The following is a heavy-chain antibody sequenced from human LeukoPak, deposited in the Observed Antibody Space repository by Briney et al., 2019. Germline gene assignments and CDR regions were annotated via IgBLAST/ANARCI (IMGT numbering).Heavy chain of an antibody. CDR3: AKVGFLMASNFDY. J-gene: IGHJ4*02. CDR1: GFTFSSYG. V-gene: IGHV3-30*02. CDR2: IRYDGSNK. D-gene: IGHD5-24*01. Sequence: GGSLRLSCAASGFTFSSYGMHWVRQAPGKGLEWVAFIRYDGSNKYYADSVKGRFTISRDNSKNTLYLQMNSLRAEDTAVYYCAKVGFLMASNFDYWGQGTLVTVSS.